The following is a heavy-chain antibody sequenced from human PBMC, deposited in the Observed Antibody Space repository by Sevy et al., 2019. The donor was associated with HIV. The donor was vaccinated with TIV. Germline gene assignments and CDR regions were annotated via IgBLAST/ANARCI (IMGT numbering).Heavy chain of an antibody. CDR2: IISFFDMT. Sequence: ASVKVSCKASGGTISRDGISWVRQAPGQGLEWMGGIISFFDMTNYAQKFQGRVTISPDESTSTVYMELSSLRFEDTAVYYCARGGGSGWYYFDSWGQGTLVTVSS. CDR1: GGTISRDG. J-gene: IGHJ4*02. V-gene: IGHV1-69*13. CDR3: ARGGGSGWYYFDS. D-gene: IGHD6-19*01.